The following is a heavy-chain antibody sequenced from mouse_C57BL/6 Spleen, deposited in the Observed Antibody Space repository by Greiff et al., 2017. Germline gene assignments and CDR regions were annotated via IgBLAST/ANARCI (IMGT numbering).Heavy chain of an antibody. V-gene: IGHV1-42*01. CDR1: GYSFTGYY. CDR3: ARSGVGSYYFDY. J-gene: IGHJ2*01. CDR2: INPSTGGT. Sequence: EVMLVESGPELVKPGASVKISCKASGYSFTGYYMNWVKQSPEKSLEWIGEINPSTGGTTYNQKFKAKATLTVDKSSSTAYMQLKSLTSEDSAVYYCARSGVGSYYFDYWGQGTTLTVSS. D-gene: IGHD3-1*01.